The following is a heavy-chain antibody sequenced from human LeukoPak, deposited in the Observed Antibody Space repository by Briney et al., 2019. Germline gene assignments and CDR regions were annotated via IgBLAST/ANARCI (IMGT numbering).Heavy chain of an antibody. J-gene: IGHJ6*02. CDR1: GGTFSSYA. Sequence: ASVKVSCKASGGTFSSYAISWVRQAPGQGLEWMGRIIPILGIANYAQKFQGRVTITADKSTSTAYMELSSLRSEDTAVYYCARDMEMATTDYYYYGMDVWGQGTMVTVSS. D-gene: IGHD5-24*01. CDR3: ARDMEMATTDYYYYGMDV. CDR2: IIPILGIA. V-gene: IGHV1-69*04.